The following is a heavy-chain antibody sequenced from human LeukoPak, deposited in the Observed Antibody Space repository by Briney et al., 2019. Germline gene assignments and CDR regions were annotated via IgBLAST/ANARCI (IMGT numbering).Heavy chain of an antibody. V-gene: IGHV3-11*05. CDR1: GFTFSDYY. J-gene: IGHJ4*02. D-gene: IGHD2-15*01. CDR2: ISSSTHYT. CDR3: ARVVVGAAHFDY. Sequence: SGGSLRLSCAASGFTFSDYYMTWIRQAPGKGLEWVSYISSSTHYTNYADSVKGRFTISRDNAKNSLYLQMNSLRAEDTAVYYCARVVVGAAHFDYWGQGTLVTVSS.